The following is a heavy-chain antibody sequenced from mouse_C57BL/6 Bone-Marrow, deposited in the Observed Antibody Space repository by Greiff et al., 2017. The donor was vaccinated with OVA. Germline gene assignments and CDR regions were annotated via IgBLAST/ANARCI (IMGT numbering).Heavy chain of an antibody. J-gene: IGHJ2*01. CDR3: TTSLTGRDY. CDR1: GFNIKDDY. Sequence: DVKLQESGAELVRPGASVKLSCTASGFNIKDDYMHWVKQRPEQGLEWIGWIDPENGDTEYASKFQGKATITADTSSNTAYLQLSSLTSEDTAVYYCTTSLTGRDYWGQGTTLTVSS. D-gene: IGHD4-1*01. V-gene: IGHV14-4*01. CDR2: IDPENGDT.